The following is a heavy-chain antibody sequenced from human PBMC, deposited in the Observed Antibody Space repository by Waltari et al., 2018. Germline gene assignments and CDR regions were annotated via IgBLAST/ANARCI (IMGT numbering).Heavy chain of an antibody. J-gene: IGHJ3*02. Sequence: EVQLVESGGGLVQPGGSLRLDCSASGFTFNTYGMTWIRQAPGKGLEWVANINRDGSVKHTVDSVEGRFTISRDNAKNSLYLQMNSLRAEDTAVYYCARDRTYSDSGAYYDAFDIWGQGAMVTVSS. CDR3: ARDRTYSDSGAYYDAFDI. CDR2: INRDGSVK. CDR1: GFTFNTYG. D-gene: IGHD3-22*01. V-gene: IGHV3-7*03.